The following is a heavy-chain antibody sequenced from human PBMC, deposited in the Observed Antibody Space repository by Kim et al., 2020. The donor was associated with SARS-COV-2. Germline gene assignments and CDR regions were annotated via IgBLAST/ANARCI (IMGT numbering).Heavy chain of an antibody. V-gene: IGHV3-21*01. J-gene: IGHJ4*02. Sequence: GGSLRLSCAASGFTFSSYSMNWVRQAPGKGLEWVSSISSSSSYIYYADSVKGRFTISRDNAKNSLYLQMNSLRAEDTAVYYCARDPEWLRHFDYWGQGTLVTVSS. CDR1: GFTFSSYS. D-gene: IGHD3-3*01. CDR3: ARDPEWLRHFDY. CDR2: ISSSSSYI.